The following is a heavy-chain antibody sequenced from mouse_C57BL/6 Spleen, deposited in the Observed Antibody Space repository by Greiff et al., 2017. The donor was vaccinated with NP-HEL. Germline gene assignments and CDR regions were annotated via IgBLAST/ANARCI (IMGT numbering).Heavy chain of an antibody. CDR1: GYTFTDYN. J-gene: IGHJ1*03. CDR2: INPNNGGT. Sequence: VQLKESGPELVKPGASVKMSCKASGYTFTDYNMHWVKQSHGKSLEWIGYINPNNGGTSYNQKFKGKATLTVNKSSSTAYMELRSLTSEDSAVYYCAREEFITTVVDDWYFDVWGTGTTVTVSS. V-gene: IGHV1-22*01. D-gene: IGHD1-1*01. CDR3: AREEFITTVVDDWYFDV.